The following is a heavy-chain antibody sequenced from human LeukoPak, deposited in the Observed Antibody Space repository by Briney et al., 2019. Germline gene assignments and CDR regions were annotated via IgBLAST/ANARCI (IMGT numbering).Heavy chain of an antibody. CDR2: IIPILGIA. V-gene: IGHV1-69*04. D-gene: IGHD3-16*02. J-gene: IGHJ4*02. CDR1: GGTFSSYT. Sequence: ASVKVSCKASGGTFSSYTISWVRQAPGQGLEWMGRIIPILGIATYAQKFQGRDTITADKSTSTAYMELSSLRSEDTAVYYGARDLSRKLSLCDYWGQGTLVTVSS. CDR3: ARDLSRKLSLCDY.